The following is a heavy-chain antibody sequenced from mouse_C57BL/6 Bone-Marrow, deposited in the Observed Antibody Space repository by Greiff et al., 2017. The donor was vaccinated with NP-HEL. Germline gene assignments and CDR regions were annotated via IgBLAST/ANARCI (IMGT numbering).Heavy chain of an antibody. D-gene: IGHD2-1*01. CDR3: ARLIMGNWDY. CDR2: IYPGGGYT. V-gene: IGHV1-63*01. CDR1: GYTFTNYW. Sequence: VQLQESGAELVRPGTSVKMSCKASGYTFTNYWIGWAKQRPGHGLEWIGDIYPGGGYTNYNEKFKGKATLTADKSSSTAYMQFSSLTSEDSAIYYCARLIMGNWDYWGQGTTLTVSS. J-gene: IGHJ2*01.